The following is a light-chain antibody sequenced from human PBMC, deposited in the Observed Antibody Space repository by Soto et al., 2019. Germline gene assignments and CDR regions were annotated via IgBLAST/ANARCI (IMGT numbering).Light chain of an antibody. V-gene: IGLV1-40*01. Sequence: QSVLTQPPSVSGAPGQRVTISCTGSSSNIGAGYDVHWYQQLPGTAPKLLIYGNSNRPSGVPDRFSGSKSGTSASLAITGLQAEDEADYYCQSYDSSLSGYGFGTGTKVTVL. CDR2: GNS. CDR3: QSYDSSLSGYG. CDR1: SSNIGAGYD. J-gene: IGLJ1*01.